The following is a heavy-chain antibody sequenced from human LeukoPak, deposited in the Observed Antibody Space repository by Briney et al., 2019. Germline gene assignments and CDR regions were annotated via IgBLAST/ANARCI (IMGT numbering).Heavy chain of an antibody. CDR3: ARDYRDSSGYYYVGFGY. D-gene: IGHD3-22*01. Sequence: GRSLRLSCAASGFTFSSYAMHWVRQAPGKGLEWVAVISYDGSNKYYADSVKGRFTISRDNSKNTLYLQMNSLRAEDTAVYYCARDYRDSSGYYYVGFGYWGQGTLVTVSS. CDR2: ISYDGSNK. CDR1: GFTFSSYA. V-gene: IGHV3-30-3*01. J-gene: IGHJ4*02.